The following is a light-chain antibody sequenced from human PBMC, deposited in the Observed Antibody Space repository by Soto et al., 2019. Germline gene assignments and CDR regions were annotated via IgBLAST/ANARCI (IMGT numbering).Light chain of an antibody. J-gene: IGLJ2*01. V-gene: IGLV3-21*04. CDR2: YDS. Sequence: SYELTQRPSVSVAPGKTARITCGGNDIGSKSVHWYQQKPGQAPVLVIYYDSDRPSGIPERFSGSNSGNTATLTISRVEAGDEADYYCQVWDSNSDHVVFGAGTKLTVL. CDR1: DIGSKS. CDR3: QVWDSNSDHVV.